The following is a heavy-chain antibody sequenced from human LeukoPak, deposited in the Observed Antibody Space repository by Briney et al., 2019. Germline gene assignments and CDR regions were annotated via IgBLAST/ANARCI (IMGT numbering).Heavy chain of an antibody. J-gene: IGHJ4*02. CDR2: ISHSGST. Sequence: PSETLSLTCTVSGYSISSGYYWGWIRQPPGKGLEWIGSISHSGSTYYNPSLKSRVSISVDTSKNQSSLRLSSVTAADTAVYYCARVLLVGAILDDFDYWGQGTLVTVSS. V-gene: IGHV4-38-2*02. CDR3: ARVLLVGAILDDFDY. D-gene: IGHD1-26*01. CDR1: GYSISSGYY.